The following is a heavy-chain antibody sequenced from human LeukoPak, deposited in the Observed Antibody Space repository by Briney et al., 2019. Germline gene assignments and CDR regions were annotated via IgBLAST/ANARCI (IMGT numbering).Heavy chain of an antibody. CDR2: ISENGASI. CDR3: AKVIGGRRADY. Sequence: GGSLRLSCAASGLSFSSYGMSWVRQAPGQGLEWVSSISENGASIYYADSVKGRFTISRDNSKNTLHLQMNSLRAEDTAVYYCAKVIGGRRADYWGQGTLVTVSS. J-gene: IGHJ4*02. CDR1: GLSFSSYG. V-gene: IGHV3-23*01.